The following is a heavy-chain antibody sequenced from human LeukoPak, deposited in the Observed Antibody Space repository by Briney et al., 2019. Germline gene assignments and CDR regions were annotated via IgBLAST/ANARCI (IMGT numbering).Heavy chain of an antibody. CDR2: ISAYNGDT. J-gene: IGHJ5*02. V-gene: IGHV1-18*01. CDR1: GYTFNTYG. CDR3: ARASTRAAATGYDP. Sequence: ASVKVSCKASGYTFNTYGITWVRQAPGQGLEWMRWISAYNGDTNFAQKFQGRVSMMTDTFTSTAYMELRSLRSDDTAIYYCARASTRAAATGYDPWGQGSLVTVSS. D-gene: IGHD6-13*01.